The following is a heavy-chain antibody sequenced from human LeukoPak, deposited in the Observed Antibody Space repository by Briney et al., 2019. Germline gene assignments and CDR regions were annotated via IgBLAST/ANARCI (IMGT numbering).Heavy chain of an antibody. V-gene: IGHV3-30*03. Sequence: PGGSLRLSCAASGFTFSSYGMHWVRQAPGKGLEWVGVISYDGSNKYYADSVKGRFTISRDNAQNSLYLQMNSLRAEDTAIYYCVRDRGTYRPIDYWGQGTLVTVSS. CDR3: VRDRGTYRPIDY. J-gene: IGHJ4*02. CDR1: GFTFSSYG. D-gene: IGHD1-26*01. CDR2: ISYDGSNK.